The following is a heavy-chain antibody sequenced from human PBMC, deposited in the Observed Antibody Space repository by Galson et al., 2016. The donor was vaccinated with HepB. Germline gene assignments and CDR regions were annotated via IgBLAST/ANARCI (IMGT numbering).Heavy chain of an antibody. CDR3: ARARYSSDAHPGYYFDY. Sequence: SLRLSCAASGFTFSSYGMNWVRQAPGRGLEWIAYIGGHTSSTFYADSVKGRFTISRDNAKNSLSLHMIGLRAEDTAVYYCARARYSSDAHPGYYFDYWGQGTRVSVSS. CDR2: IGGHTSST. CDR1: GFTFSSYG. D-gene: IGHD6-19*01. V-gene: IGHV3-48*01. J-gene: IGHJ4*02.